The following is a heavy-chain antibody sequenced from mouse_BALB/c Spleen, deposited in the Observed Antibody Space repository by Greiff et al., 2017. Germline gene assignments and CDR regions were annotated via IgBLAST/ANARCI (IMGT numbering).Heavy chain of an antibody. D-gene: IGHD2-3*01. CDR1: GFTFSSYA. CDR3: ARDYDGYPYFDY. V-gene: IGHV5-9-4*01. Sequence: EVNVVESGGGLVKPGGSLKLSCAASGFTFSSYAMSWVRQSPEKRLEWVAEISSGGSYTYYPDTVTGRFTISRDNAKNTLYLEMSSLRSEDTAMYYCARDYDGYPYFDYWGQGTTLTVAS. CDR2: ISSGGSYT. J-gene: IGHJ2*01.